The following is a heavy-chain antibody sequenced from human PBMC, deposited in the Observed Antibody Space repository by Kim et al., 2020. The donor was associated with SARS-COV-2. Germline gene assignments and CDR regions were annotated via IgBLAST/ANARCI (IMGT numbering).Heavy chain of an antibody. J-gene: IGHJ4*02. CDR3: ARSVFWDNY. Sequence: GGSLRLSCAASGFTFSHDWMTWVRQAPGKGLEWVANINQDGSESYYVDSVKGRFTISRDNAKNSLYLQMNSLRVEDTAVYYCARSVFWDNYWGQGTLVSV. CDR1: GFTFSHDW. CDR2: INQDGSES. D-gene: IGHD3-10*02. V-gene: IGHV3-7*01.